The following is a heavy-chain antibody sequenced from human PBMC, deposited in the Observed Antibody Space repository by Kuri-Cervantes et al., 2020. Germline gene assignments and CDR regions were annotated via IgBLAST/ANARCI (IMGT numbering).Heavy chain of an antibody. CDR1: GYTFTGYY. Sequence: ASVKVSCKASGYTFTGYYIHWVRQAPGQGLEWMGWINPNTGNPEYAQGFTGRFVFSLDTSVSTAYLQISSLKAEDTAVYYCARVDVGWFDPWGQGTLVTVSS. D-gene: IGHD3-9*01. CDR2: INPNTGNP. CDR3: ARVDVGWFDP. V-gene: IGHV7-4-1*02. J-gene: IGHJ5*02.